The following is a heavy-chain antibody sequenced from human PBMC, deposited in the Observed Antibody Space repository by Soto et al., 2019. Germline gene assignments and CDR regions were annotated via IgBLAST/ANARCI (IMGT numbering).Heavy chain of an antibody. Sequence: QLQLQESGSGLVKPSQTLSLTCAVSGGSISSGGYSWSWIRQPPGKGLEWIGYFSHSGSTYYNPSLKSRVTISVDRSKNQFSLKLSSVTDAYTAVYDCARGGLLPDYWGQGTLVTVSS. CDR3: ARGGLLPDY. CDR2: FSHSGST. J-gene: IGHJ4*02. V-gene: IGHV4-30-2*01. D-gene: IGHD6-19*01. CDR1: GGSISSGGYS.